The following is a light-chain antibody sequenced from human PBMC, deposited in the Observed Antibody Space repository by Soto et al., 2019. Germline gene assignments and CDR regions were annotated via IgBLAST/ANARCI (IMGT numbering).Light chain of an antibody. CDR2: DAS. J-gene: IGKJ1*01. CDR1: QNINNW. Sequence: DFQMTQSPSTLSASVGDRVTITCRASQNINNWVAWYQQKPGKAPKFLIYDASTLQPGVTSRCSGSGFGTDISLTINDVLPDDSGSYYCQHTRTFGQGTKVEVK. V-gene: IGKV1-5*01. CDR3: QHTRT.